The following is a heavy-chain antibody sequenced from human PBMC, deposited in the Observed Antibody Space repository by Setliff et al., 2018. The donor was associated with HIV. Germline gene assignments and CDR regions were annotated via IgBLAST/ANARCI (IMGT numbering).Heavy chain of an antibody. CDR3: VRDGGPGSGWGDHSYYYFMDV. J-gene: IGHJ6*03. CDR1: GGSISSDDYY. V-gene: IGHV4-30-4*08. D-gene: IGHD6-19*01. Sequence: SETLSLTCTVSGGSISSDDYYWNWIRQPPGKGLEWIGYITYSGSAYYNPSLKSRVTISIDTSNNQISLRLSSVTAADTAMYYCVRDGGPGSGWGDHSYYYFMDVWGKGTTVTVS. CDR2: ITYSGSA.